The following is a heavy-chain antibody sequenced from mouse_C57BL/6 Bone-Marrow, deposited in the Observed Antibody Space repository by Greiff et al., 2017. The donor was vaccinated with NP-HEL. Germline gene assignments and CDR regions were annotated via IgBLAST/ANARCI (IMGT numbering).Heavy chain of an antibody. CDR2: IYPGDGDT. CDR1: GYAFSSSW. V-gene: IGHV1-82*01. J-gene: IGHJ4*01. Sequence: QVQLQQSGPELVKPGASVKISCKASGYAFSSSWMNWVKQRPGKGLEWIGRIYPGDGDTNYNGKFKGKATLTADKSSSTAYMQLSSLTSEDSAVYFCARCRWPLYAMDYWGQGTSVTVSS. CDR3: ARCRWPLYAMDY. D-gene: IGHD6-1*01.